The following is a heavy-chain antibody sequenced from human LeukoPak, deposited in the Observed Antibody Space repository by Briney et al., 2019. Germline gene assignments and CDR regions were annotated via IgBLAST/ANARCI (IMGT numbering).Heavy chain of an antibody. CDR3: ARDRYYDILTAMTPDYFDY. V-gene: IGHV3-53*01. J-gene: IGHJ4*02. CDR2: IYSDGRT. D-gene: IGHD3-9*01. Sequence: GGSLRLSCAASGFSVGSTYMSWVRQAPGKGLEWVAVIYSDGRTYYADSVKGRFTISRDNSKNTLYLQMNSLRAEDTAVYYCARDRYYDILTAMTPDYFDYWGQGTLVTVSS. CDR1: GFSVGSTY.